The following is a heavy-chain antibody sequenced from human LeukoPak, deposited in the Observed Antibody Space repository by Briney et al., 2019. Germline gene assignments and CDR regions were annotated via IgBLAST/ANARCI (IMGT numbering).Heavy chain of an antibody. V-gene: IGHV4-61*02. J-gene: IGHJ4*02. Sequence: SQTLSLTCTVSGGSISSGSYYWSWIRQPAGKGLEWIGRIYTSGSTNYNPSLKSRVTISVDTSKNQFSLKLSSVTAADTAVYYCTRGLGTRLEDYWGQGTLVTVSS. CDR3: TRGLGTRLEDY. D-gene: IGHD3-16*01. CDR1: GGSISSGSYY. CDR2: IYTSGST.